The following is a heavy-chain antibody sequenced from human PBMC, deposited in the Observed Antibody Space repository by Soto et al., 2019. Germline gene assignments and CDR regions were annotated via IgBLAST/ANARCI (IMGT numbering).Heavy chain of an antibody. CDR3: AKSRVAANRYYYYGMDV. D-gene: IGHD2-15*01. CDR1: GFTFSSYG. J-gene: IGHJ6*02. V-gene: IGHV3-30*18. Sequence: GGSLRLSCAASGFTFSSYGMHWVRQAPGKGLEWVAVISYDGSNKYYADSVKGRFTISRDNSKNTLYLQMNSLRAEDTAVYYCAKSRVAANRYYYYGMDVWGQGTTVTVSS. CDR2: ISYDGSNK.